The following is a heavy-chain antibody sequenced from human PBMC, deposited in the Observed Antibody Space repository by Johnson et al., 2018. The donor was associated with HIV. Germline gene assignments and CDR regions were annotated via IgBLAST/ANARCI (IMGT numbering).Heavy chain of an antibody. CDR3: ARTGRRVVVRGGAFDI. D-gene: IGHD3-22*01. V-gene: IGHV3-15*01. CDR2: SKSKTDGGPT. CDR1: GFTFSSAW. J-gene: IGHJ3*02. Sequence: VQLVESGGGVVQPGRSLRLSCVASGFTFSSAWMGWVRQAQGKGLEWVGRSKSKTDGGPTEYAASVKGRVTISRDDSKNTLYLKMNRLKTEDTAVYYCARTGRRVVVRGGAFDIWGQVTMVTVSS.